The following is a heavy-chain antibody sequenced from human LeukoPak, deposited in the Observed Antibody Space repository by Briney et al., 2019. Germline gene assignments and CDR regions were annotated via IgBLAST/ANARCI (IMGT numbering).Heavy chain of an antibody. CDR3: ARDLFPSTTAYFDY. CDR1: GLTFSSYE. V-gene: IGHV3-48*03. D-gene: IGHD4-11*01. Sequence: HAGGSLRLSCAASGLTFSSYEMNWVRQAPGKGLEWVSYISSSGSTIYYADSVKGRFTISRDDAKNSLYLQMNSLRAEDTAVYYCARDLFPSTTAYFDYWGQGTLVTVSS. CDR2: ISSSGSTI. J-gene: IGHJ4*02.